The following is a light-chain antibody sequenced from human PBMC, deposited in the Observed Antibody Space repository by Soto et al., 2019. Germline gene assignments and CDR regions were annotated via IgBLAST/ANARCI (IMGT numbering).Light chain of an antibody. V-gene: IGKV3-15*01. CDR3: QQYNNRPPIT. J-gene: IGKJ5*01. CDR2: GAS. CDR1: QSVSSK. Sequence: EIVMTQSPATLSVSPGERATLSCRASQSVSSKLAWYQQKPGQAPRLLIYGASTRATGIPARFSGSGSGTEFTLTISSLQSEDFAIYYCQQYNNRPPITFGQGTRLEIK.